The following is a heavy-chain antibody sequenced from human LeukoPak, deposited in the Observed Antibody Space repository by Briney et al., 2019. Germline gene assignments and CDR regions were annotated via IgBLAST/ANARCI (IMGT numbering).Heavy chain of an antibody. D-gene: IGHD1-1*01. CDR1: GFTFSSYG. V-gene: IGHV3-30*19. CDR2: ISKDGSDK. Sequence: PGGSLRLSCAASGFTFSSYGMHWVRQAPGKGLEWVAVISKDGSDKYYPGSVRGRFTISRDNSKSTIYLQMDSLRAEDTAIYYCARDYWCNYDYWGQGTLVTVSS. CDR3: ARDYWCNYDY. J-gene: IGHJ4*02.